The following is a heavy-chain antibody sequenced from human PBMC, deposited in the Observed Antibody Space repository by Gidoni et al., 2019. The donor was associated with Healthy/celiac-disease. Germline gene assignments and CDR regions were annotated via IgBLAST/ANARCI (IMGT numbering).Heavy chain of an antibody. J-gene: IGHJ4*02. CDR1: GGSISSYY. D-gene: IGHD1-1*01. CDR3: ARDLRGFSNNSGDY. V-gene: IGHV4-4*07. CDR2: IYSSGST. Sequence: QVQLQESGPGLVKPSETLSLTCPVSGGSISSYYWNWVRQPAGKGLEWIGRIYSSGSTDYNPSLKTRVSMSVDTSKNQFSLNLNSVTAADTAVYYCARDLRGFSNNSGDYWGQGTLVTVSS.